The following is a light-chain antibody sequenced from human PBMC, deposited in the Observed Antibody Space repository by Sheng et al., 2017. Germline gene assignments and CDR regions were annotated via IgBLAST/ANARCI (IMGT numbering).Light chain of an antibody. CDR3: LQRSNWPQYT. V-gene: IGKV3-11*01. CDR2: DVS. CDR1: QSVSGY. J-gene: IGKJ2*01. Sequence: EIVLTQSPATLFLSPGERATLSCRASQSVSGYLAWYQLKAGQAPRLLIYDVSFRATGIPARFSGSGSVTDFTLTISSLEPEDFAIYYCLQRSNWPQYTFGQGTKLEI.